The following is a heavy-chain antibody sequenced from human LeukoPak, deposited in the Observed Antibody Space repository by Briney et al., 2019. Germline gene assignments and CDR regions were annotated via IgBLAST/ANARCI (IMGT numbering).Heavy chain of an antibody. CDR2: INHSGST. J-gene: IGHJ5*02. Sequence: PSETLSLTCAVYGGSFSGYYWSWIRQPPGKGLEWIGEINHSGSTNYNPSLKSRVTISVDTSKNQFSLKLSSVTAADTAVYYCARVGTIFGAVHWFDPWGQGTLVTVSS. CDR1: GGSFSGYY. V-gene: IGHV4-34*01. CDR3: ARVGTIFGAVHWFDP. D-gene: IGHD3-3*01.